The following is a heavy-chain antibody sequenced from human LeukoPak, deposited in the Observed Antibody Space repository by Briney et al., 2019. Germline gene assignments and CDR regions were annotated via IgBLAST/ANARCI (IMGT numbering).Heavy chain of an antibody. CDR2: IYYSGST. Sequence: SETLSLTCTVSGGSISSSSYYWGWIRQPPGKGLEWIGSIYYSGSTYYNPSLKRRVTISVDTSKNQFSLKLSSVTAADTAVYYCARLPAARPYYYMDVWGKGTTVTVSS. J-gene: IGHJ6*03. V-gene: IGHV4-39*01. CDR1: GGSISSSSYY. CDR3: ARLPAARPYYYMDV. D-gene: IGHD2-2*01.